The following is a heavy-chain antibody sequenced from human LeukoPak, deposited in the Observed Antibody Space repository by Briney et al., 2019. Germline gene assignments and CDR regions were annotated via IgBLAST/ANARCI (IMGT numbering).Heavy chain of an antibody. Sequence: GGSLRLSCAASGFTFSSYWMSWVRQAPGKGLEWVANIRQDGSEKYYVDSVKGRFTISRDNAKNSLYLQMNSLRAEDTAVYYCARDLEGHICYFDYWGQGTLVTVSS. D-gene: IGHD2-21*01. CDR1: GFTFSSYW. J-gene: IGHJ4*02. CDR3: ARDLEGHICYFDY. V-gene: IGHV3-7*01. CDR2: IRQDGSEK.